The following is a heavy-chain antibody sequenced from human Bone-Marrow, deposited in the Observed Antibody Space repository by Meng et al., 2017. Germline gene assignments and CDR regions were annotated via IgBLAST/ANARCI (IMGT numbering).Heavy chain of an antibody. Sequence: GESLKISCKGSGYSFTSYWIGWVRQMPGKGLEWMGIIYPGDSDTRYSPSFQGQVTISADKSISTAYLQWSSLKASDTAMYYCASKSDQYYYDSSGYYWNAFDIWGQGPMVTVSS. CDR1: GYSFTSYW. V-gene: IGHV5-51*01. CDR2: IYPGDSDT. D-gene: IGHD3-22*01. CDR3: ASKSDQYYYDSSGYYWNAFDI. J-gene: IGHJ3*02.